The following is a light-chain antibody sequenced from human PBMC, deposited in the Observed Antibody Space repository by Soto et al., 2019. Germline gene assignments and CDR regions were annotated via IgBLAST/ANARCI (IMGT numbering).Light chain of an antibody. CDR1: RSNIGAAYG. J-gene: IGLJ1*01. V-gene: IGLV1-40*01. Sequence: QSVLTQPPSVSGAPGQRVTISCTGGRSNIGAAYGVHWYQHLPGTAPKLLIYDDSNRPSGVPDRFSGSKSGTSASLDITGLQAEDEADYYCQSYDSSLSGFYVFGTGTKVTGL. CDR3: QSYDSSLSGFYV. CDR2: DDS.